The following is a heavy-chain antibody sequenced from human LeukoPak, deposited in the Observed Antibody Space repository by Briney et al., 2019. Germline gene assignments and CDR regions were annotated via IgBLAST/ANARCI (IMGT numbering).Heavy chain of an antibody. CDR3: ARVYYYGSGISRFDP. CDR1: GYTFTSYG. CDR2: ISAYDGNT. J-gene: IGHJ5*02. Sequence: ASVKVSCKASGYTFTSYGITWVRQAPGQGLEWMGWISAYDGNTNYAQKFQGRVTMTTDTSTTTAYMELRSLRSDDTAVYYCARVYYYGSGISRFDPWGQGTLVTVSS. D-gene: IGHD3-10*01. V-gene: IGHV1-18*01.